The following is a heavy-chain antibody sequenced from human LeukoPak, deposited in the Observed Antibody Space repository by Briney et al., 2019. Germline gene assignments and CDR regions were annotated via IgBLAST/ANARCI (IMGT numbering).Heavy chain of an antibody. J-gene: IGHJ4*02. CDR3: AREYNWNPLPGGY. Sequence: GGSLRLSCAASGFSVSSSYMSWVRQAPGKGLEWVSVIYSAGSTYYADSVKGRFTISRDNSKNTLFLQMNSLRAEDTAVYYCAREYNWNPLPGGYWGQGTLVTVSS. V-gene: IGHV3-66*01. CDR1: GFSVSSSY. D-gene: IGHD1-1*01. CDR2: IYSAGST.